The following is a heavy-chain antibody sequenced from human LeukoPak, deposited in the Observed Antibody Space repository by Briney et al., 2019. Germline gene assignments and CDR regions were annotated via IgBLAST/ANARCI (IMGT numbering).Heavy chain of an antibody. D-gene: IGHD2-2*01. CDR2: ISAYNGNT. V-gene: IGHV1-18*01. Sequence: ASVKVSCKASGYTFTSYGISWVRQAPGQGLEWMGWISAYNGNTNYAQKLQGRVTMTTDTSTSTAYMELRSLRSEDTAVYYCARKGYCSSTSCYADYWGQGTLVTVSS. J-gene: IGHJ4*02. CDR3: ARKGYCSSTSCYADY. CDR1: GYTFTSYG.